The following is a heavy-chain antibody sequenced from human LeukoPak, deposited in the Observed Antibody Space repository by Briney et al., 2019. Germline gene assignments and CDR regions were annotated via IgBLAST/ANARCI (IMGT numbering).Heavy chain of an antibody. CDR3: ARALNYYDSSGSVGY. V-gene: IGHV1-2*06. D-gene: IGHD3-22*01. J-gene: IGHJ4*02. Sequence: ASVKVSCKASGYTFTGYYMHWVRQAPGQGLEWMGRINPNSGGTNYAQKFQGRVTMTRDTSINTAYVELSRLRSDDTAVYYCARALNYYDSSGSVGYWGQGTLVTVSS. CDR1: GYTFTGYY. CDR2: INPNSGGT.